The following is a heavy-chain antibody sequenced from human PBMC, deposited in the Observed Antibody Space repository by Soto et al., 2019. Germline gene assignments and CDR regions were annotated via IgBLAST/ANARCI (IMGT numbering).Heavy chain of an antibody. V-gene: IGHV4-59*01. CDR2: IYYSGST. D-gene: IGHD2-15*01. Sequence: PSETLSLTCTVSGGSISSYYWSWIRQPPGKGLEWIGCIYYSGSTNYNPSLRGRITISVDTSKNQYSLKLSSVTAAGTAVYYCANGSGFDNWGQGTLVTVSS. J-gene: IGHJ4*02. CDR1: GGSISSYY. CDR3: ANGSGFDN.